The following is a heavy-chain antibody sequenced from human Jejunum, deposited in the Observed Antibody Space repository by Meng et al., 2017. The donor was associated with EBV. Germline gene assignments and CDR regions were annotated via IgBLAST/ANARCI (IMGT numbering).Heavy chain of an antibody. CDR2: ISNAGNNK. D-gene: IGHD3-16*01. Sequence: VQLVESGGCVVQPVWCLRVSSAASGCTFSGHAMQWVRQAPGKGLKWVALISNAGNNKYYADSVKGRFTTSRDNSKNTLYLQMNSLRVDDTALYYCTREWGADYWGQGTLVTVSS. V-gene: IGHV3-30-3*01. CDR1: GCTFSGHA. CDR3: TREWGADY. J-gene: IGHJ4*02.